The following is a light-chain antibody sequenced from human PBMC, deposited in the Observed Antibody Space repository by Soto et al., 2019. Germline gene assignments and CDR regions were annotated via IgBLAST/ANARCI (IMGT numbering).Light chain of an antibody. J-gene: IGKJ5*01. Sequence: EVVLTHSPCTLSLSPVERATLCCSASQSVSSDYLVWYQQKPGQAPRLLIYDASNRATGIPARFSGSGSGTDFTLTISSLEPEDFAVYYCQQRSNWPVTFGQGTRLEIK. CDR2: DAS. CDR1: QSVSSDY. CDR3: QQRSNWPVT. V-gene: IGKV3-11*01.